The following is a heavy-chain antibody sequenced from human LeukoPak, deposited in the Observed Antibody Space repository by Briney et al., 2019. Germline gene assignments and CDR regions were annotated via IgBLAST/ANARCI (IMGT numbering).Heavy chain of an antibody. Sequence: ASVKVSCKVSGYTLTELSMHWVRQAPGQGLEWMGWINPNSGGTNYAQKFQGRVTMTRDTSISTAYMELSRLRSDDTAVYYCARIGYWLTGIFDYWGQGTLVTVSS. CDR1: GYTLTELS. D-gene: IGHD3-22*01. J-gene: IGHJ4*02. CDR3: ARIGYWLTGIFDY. CDR2: INPNSGGT. V-gene: IGHV1-2*02.